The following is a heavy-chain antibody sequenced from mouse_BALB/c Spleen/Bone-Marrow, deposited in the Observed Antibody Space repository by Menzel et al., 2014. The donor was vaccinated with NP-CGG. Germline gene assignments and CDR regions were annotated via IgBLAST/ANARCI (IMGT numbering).Heavy chain of an antibody. D-gene: IGHD2-12*01. J-gene: IGHJ4*01. Sequence: VMLVESGPGLVQPSQSLSITCTVSGFSLTSYGVHWVRQSPGKGLEWLGMIWSGGSTDYNAPFISRLNISKDNSKSQVFFKMNSLQANDTAIYYCARNPIRRNAMDYWGQGTSVTVSS. CDR3: ARNPIRRNAMDY. CDR2: IWSGGST. CDR1: GFSLTSYG. V-gene: IGHV2-2*02.